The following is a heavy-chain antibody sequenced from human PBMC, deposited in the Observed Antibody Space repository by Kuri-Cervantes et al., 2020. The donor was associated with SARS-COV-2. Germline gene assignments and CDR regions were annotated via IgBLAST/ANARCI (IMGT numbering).Heavy chain of an antibody. CDR2: MNPNSGNT. CDR1: GYTFTSYD. CDR3: AREPTGYSSTWYGFDP. V-gene: IGHV1-8*01. Sequence: ASVKVSCKASGYTFTSYDINWVRQATGQGLEWMGWMNPNSGNTGYAQKFQGRVTMTRNTSISTAYMELSRLRSDDTAVYYCAREPTGYSSTWYGFDPWGQGSLVTVSS. J-gene: IGHJ5*02. D-gene: IGHD6-13*01.